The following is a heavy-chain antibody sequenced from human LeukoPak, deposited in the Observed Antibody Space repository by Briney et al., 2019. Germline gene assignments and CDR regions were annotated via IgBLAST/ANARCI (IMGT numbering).Heavy chain of an antibody. CDR1: GGSFSGYY. CDR2: INHSGST. D-gene: IGHD3-3*01. Sequence: SETLSLTCAVYGGSFSGYYWSWIRQPPGKGLEWIGEINHSGSTNYNPSLKSRVTISVDTSKNQFSLKMSSVTAADTAVYYCARGRYDFWSGYYSRAFDIWGQGTMVTVSS. J-gene: IGHJ3*02. CDR3: ARGRYDFWSGYYSRAFDI. V-gene: IGHV4-34*01.